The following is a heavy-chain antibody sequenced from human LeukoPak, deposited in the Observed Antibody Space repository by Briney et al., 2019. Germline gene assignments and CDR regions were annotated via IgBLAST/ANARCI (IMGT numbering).Heavy chain of an antibody. D-gene: IGHD1/OR15-1a*01. Sequence: GGSLRLSCAASGFTFSRYAMHWVRRAPGKGLEWVAVIANDGRDKHSTDSVKGRFTITRDNAKNTVYLQMNSLRVEDTAVYYCAKDQQIVSAKYYFDSWGQGILVTVSS. CDR1: GFTFSRYA. J-gene: IGHJ4*02. V-gene: IGHV3-30*18. CDR3: AKDQQIVSAKYYFDS. CDR2: IANDGRDK.